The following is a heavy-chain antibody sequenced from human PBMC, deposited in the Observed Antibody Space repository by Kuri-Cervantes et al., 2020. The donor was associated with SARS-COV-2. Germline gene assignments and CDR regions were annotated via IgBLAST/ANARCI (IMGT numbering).Heavy chain of an antibody. CDR3: ASGGSSGYFNY. Sequence: LRLSCTVSGGSISSGSYYWSWIRQPAGEGLEWIGRIYTSGSTNYNPSLKSRVTISVDTSKNQFSLKLSSVTAADTAVYYCASGGSSGYFNYWGQGTLVTVSS. CDR1: GGSISSGSYY. CDR2: IYTSGST. D-gene: IGHD3-22*01. V-gene: IGHV4-61*02. J-gene: IGHJ4*02.